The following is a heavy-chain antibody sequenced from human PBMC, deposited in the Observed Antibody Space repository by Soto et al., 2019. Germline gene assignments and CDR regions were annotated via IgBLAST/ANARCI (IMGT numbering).Heavy chain of an antibody. CDR2: VHYSGST. Sequence: ASETLSLTCPVSGGSISSYYWSWVRQPPGKGLEWLGFVHYSGSTQYSPSLKGRVTMSMDTSKNQLSLKLRSVTAADTAVYYCARESEGGDLHDWFDPWGQGTLVTVSS. D-gene: IGHD3-16*01. CDR1: GGSISSYY. CDR3: ARESEGGDLHDWFDP. V-gene: IGHV4-59*01. J-gene: IGHJ5*02.